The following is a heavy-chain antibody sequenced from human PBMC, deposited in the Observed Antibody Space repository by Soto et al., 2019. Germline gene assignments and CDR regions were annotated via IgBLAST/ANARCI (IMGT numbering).Heavy chain of an antibody. V-gene: IGHV3-33*01. CDR2: IWYDGGKE. CDR3: ARARWELLWGDY. Sequence: QVQLVESGGGVVQPGKSLRLSCAASGFSFSNYGMHWVRQAPGKGLEWVALIWYDGGKEYYADSVKGRFTISRDNSKNTVYLQMNSLRAEDMAVYYCARARWELLWGDYWGQGTLVTVSS. CDR1: GFSFSNYG. J-gene: IGHJ4*02. D-gene: IGHD1-26*01.